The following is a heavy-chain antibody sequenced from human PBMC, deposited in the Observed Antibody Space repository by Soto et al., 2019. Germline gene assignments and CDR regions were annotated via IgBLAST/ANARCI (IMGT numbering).Heavy chain of an antibody. CDR1: GGSISGHY. V-gene: IGHV4-59*11. CDR3: ARVGSSGWSPDY. Sequence: LSETLSLTCSVSGGSISGHYWTWIRQSPGKGLEWIGYIFYSGSTNYNPSLKSRVTISVDTSKNQFSLKMSSVTAADTAVYYCARVGSSGWSPDYWGRGTLVTVSS. J-gene: IGHJ4*02. D-gene: IGHD6-19*01. CDR2: IFYSGST.